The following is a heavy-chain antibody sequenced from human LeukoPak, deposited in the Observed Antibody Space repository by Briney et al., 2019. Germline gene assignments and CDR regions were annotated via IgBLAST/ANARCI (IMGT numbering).Heavy chain of an antibody. V-gene: IGHV1-69*05. CDR2: IIPIFGTA. D-gene: IGHD3-16*01. CDR1: GGTFSSYA. Sequence: GASVKVSCKASGGTFSSYAISWVRQAPGQGLEWMGGIIPIFGTANYAQKFQGRVTITTDESTSTAYMELSSLRSEDTAVNYCAIEGATIDAFDIWGQGTMVTVSS. J-gene: IGHJ3*02. CDR3: AIEGATIDAFDI.